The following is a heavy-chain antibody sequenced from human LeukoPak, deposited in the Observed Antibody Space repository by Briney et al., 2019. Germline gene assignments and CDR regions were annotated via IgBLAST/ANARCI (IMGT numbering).Heavy chain of an antibody. Sequence: SETLSLTCTVSGGSIRGSSYYWGWIRQPPGKGLEWIGTIYYSGSTYSIPSLKSRVTISVDTSKNQFSLKLNSVTAADTAVYYCARDLAPVQQWLATSIDLFDYWGQGTLVTVSS. CDR1: GGSIRGSSYY. CDR2: IYYSGST. CDR3: ARDLAPVQQWLATSIDLFDY. J-gene: IGHJ4*02. D-gene: IGHD6-19*01. V-gene: IGHV4-39*02.